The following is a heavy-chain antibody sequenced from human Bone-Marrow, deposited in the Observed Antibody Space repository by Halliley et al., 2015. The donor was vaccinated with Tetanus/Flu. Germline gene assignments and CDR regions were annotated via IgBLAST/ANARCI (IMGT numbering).Heavy chain of an antibody. CDR1: GGSITSSNW. Sequence: TLSLTCAVSGGSITSSNWWSWVRQSPGKGLEWIGEIYHSGSTNYNPSLKSRVTMSVDKSKNHFSLKLSSVTAADTAVYYCARAGVLPLDWFNPWGQGTLVTVSS. CDR3: ARAGVLPLDWFNP. V-gene: IGHV4-4*02. J-gene: IGHJ5*02. CDR2: IYHSGST. D-gene: IGHD3-16*01.